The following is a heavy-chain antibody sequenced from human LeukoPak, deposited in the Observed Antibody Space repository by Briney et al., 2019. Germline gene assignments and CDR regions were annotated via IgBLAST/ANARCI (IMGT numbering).Heavy chain of an antibody. CDR3: ARLTTYYDSSGVSFMDV. J-gene: IGHJ6*02. D-gene: IGHD3-22*01. CDR2: ISSSSSYI. Sequence: KAGGSLRLSCAASRFTFSSYSMNWVRQAPGKGLEWVSSISSSSSYIYYADSVKGRFTISRDNAKNSLYLQMNSLRAEDTAVYYCARLTTYYDSSGVSFMDVWGQGTTVTVSS. CDR1: RFTFSSYS. V-gene: IGHV3-21*01.